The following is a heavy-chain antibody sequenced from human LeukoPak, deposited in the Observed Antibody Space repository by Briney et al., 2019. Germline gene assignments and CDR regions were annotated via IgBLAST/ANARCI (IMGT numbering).Heavy chain of an antibody. V-gene: IGHV3-74*01. J-gene: IGHJ4*02. CDR2: INSDGSST. CDR1: GFTFTTYW. D-gene: IGHD3-3*01. Sequence: GGSLRLSCAASGFTFTTYWMSWVRQAPGKGLVWVSRINSDGSSTSYADSVKGRFTISRDNAKNTLYLQMNSLRAEDTAVYYCAREAIFGLDYWGQGTLVTVSS. CDR3: AREAIFGLDY.